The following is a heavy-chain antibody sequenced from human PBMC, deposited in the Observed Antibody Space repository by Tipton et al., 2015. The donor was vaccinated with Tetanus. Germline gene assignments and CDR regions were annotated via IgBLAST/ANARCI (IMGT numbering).Heavy chain of an antibody. D-gene: IGHD1-26*01. V-gene: IGHV1-18*01. CDR1: GYSFTNYG. Sequence: QLVQSGPEVKKPGASVKVSCKASGYSFTNYGFSWVRQAPGQGLEWMGWISAYSGNTKYPQKLQGRVTMTTDTSTSTAYMELRSLRSDDTAVYYCAKEGGAPRWNPYWYFDLWGRGALVTVSP. J-gene: IGHJ2*01. CDR2: ISAYSGNT. CDR3: AKEGGAPRWNPYWYFDL.